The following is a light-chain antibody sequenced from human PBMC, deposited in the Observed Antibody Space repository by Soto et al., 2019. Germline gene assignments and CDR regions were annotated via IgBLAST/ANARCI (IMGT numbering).Light chain of an antibody. Sequence: QSALTQPASVSGSPGQSITISCTGTSSDVGAYNYVSWYQQQPGKVPKLMIYDVSNRPSGVSNRFSGSKSGNTASLTISGLQAEDEADYYCSSYTSSSTPYVFGTATKLTVL. V-gene: IGLV2-14*01. CDR3: SSYTSSSTPYV. CDR1: SSDVGAYNY. CDR2: DVS. J-gene: IGLJ1*01.